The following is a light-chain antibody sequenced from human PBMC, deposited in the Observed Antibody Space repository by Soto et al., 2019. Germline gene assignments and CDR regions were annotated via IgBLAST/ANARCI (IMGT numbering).Light chain of an antibody. CDR2: SAS. J-gene: IGKJ5*01. V-gene: IGKV3-20*01. Sequence: EIVFTQSPDTLSLSPGERATVSCSVSQSVSGDYLAWYQQKPGQAPRLIIYSASLKPAGIPDRFSGSGSATDFALTISRLEPEDFALFYCHQYGSSPITLGQGTRLEIK. CDR3: HQYGSSPIT. CDR1: QSVSGDY.